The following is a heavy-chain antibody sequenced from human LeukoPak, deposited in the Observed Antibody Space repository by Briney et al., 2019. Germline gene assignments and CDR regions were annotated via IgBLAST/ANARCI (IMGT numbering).Heavy chain of an antibody. Sequence: GESLKISCKGSGYSFTSYWIGWVRQMPGKGLEWMGIIYPGDSDTRYSPSFQGQVTISADESISTAYLQWSSLKASDTAMYYCARHDRYYYDSSGQIYWGQGTLVTVSS. CDR3: ARHDRYYYDSSGQIY. CDR2: IYPGDSDT. D-gene: IGHD3-22*01. V-gene: IGHV5-51*01. CDR1: GYSFTSYW. J-gene: IGHJ4*02.